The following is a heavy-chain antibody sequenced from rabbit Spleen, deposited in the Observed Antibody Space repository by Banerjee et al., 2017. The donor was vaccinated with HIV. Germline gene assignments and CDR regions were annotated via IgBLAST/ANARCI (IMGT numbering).Heavy chain of an antibody. CDR2: IYGGSTGST. CDR3: ARDRATDSDYRAWYFNL. Sequence: QSLEESGGDLVKPGASLTLTCTASGFSFSSSYYMCWVRQTPGKGLEWIACIYGGSTGSTYYARWAKGRFTISKTSSTTVTLQMTSLTAADRATYFCARDRATDSDYRAWYFNLWGPGTLVTVS. J-gene: IGHJ4*01. V-gene: IGHV1S40*01. CDR1: GFSFSSSYY. D-gene: IGHD2-1*01.